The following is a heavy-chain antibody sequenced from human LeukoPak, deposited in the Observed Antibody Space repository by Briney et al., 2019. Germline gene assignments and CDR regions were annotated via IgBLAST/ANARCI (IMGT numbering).Heavy chain of an antibody. V-gene: IGHV1-24*01. CDR1: GSSLTDLN. CDR2: FDPEQNKP. Sequence: ASVKVSCKVSGSSLTDLNIQWVRQAPGKGLECMGGFDPEQNKPIYAQKFQGRVTMTEDTATDTAYMELTSLRFEDTALYYCATRSGDFWSGYENWGQGTLVTASS. J-gene: IGHJ4*02. D-gene: IGHD3-3*01. CDR3: ATRSGDFWSGYEN.